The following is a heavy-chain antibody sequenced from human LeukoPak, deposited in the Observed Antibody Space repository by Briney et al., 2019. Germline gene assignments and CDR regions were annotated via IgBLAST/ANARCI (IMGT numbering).Heavy chain of an antibody. D-gene: IGHD3-22*01. Sequence: SVKVSCKASGGTFSSYAISWVRQAPGQGLEWMGGIIPIFGTANYAQKFQGRVTITADESTSTAYMELSSLRSEDTAVYYCARDVGGYYDSSGSLDYWGQGTLVTVSS. CDR1: GGTFSSYA. CDR3: ARDVGGYYDSSGSLDY. J-gene: IGHJ4*02. V-gene: IGHV1-69*01. CDR2: IIPIFGTA.